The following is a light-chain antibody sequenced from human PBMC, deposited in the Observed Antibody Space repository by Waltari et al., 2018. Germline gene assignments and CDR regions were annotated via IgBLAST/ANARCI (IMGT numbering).Light chain of an antibody. Sequence: DLVMTPSPDSLAVSLGGGATLKRKFSQTVLYSSANNNYLAWYQQKPGQPPKLLIFWASTRASGVPDRFSGSGSRTDFTLTISSLEAEDVAVYYCQQFYDTPRTFGQGTRVEIK. J-gene: IGKJ1*01. CDR2: WAS. V-gene: IGKV4-1*01. CDR3: QQFYDTPRT. CDR1: QTVLYSSANNNY.